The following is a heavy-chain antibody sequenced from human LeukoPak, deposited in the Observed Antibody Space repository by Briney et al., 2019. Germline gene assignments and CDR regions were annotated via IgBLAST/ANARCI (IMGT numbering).Heavy chain of an antibody. CDR2: ISSRSSYI. Sequence: GGSLRLSCSASGFTFSYYSMNWVRQAPGKGLEWVSSISSRSSYIYREDSLKGRFTISRDNSKNTLYLQMNSLRAEDTAVYYCARSRPTEVGVDLFGAGTSDWGQGTLVTVSS. CDR3: ARSRPTEVGVDLFGAGTSD. V-gene: IGHV3-21*04. J-gene: IGHJ4*02. D-gene: IGHD1-1*01. CDR1: GFTFSYYS.